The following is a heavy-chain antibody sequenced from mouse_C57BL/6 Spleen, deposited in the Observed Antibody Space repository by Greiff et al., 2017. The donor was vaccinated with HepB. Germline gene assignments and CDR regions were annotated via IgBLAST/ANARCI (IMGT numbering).Heavy chain of an antibody. V-gene: IGHV5-6*01. CDR2: ISSGGSYT. CDR3: ARRNYGSSGNYFDY. D-gene: IGHD1-1*01. J-gene: IGHJ2*01. CDR1: GFTFSSYG. Sequence: EVQVVESGGDLVKPGGSLKLSCAASGFTFSSYGMSWVRQTPDKRLEWVATISSGGSYTYYPDSVKGRFTISRDNAKNTRYLQMSSLKSEDTAMYYCARRNYGSSGNYFDYWGQGTTLTVSS.